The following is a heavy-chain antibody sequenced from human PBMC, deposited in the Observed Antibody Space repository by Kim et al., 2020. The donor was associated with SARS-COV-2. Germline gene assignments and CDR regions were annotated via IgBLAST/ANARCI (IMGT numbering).Heavy chain of an antibody. CDR2: INPNSGAT. J-gene: IGHJ4*02. CDR1: TYTFSDYY. CDR3: AAATHNTGSYTVAL. Sequence: ASVKVSCKASTYTFSDYYIHWVRQDPGQGLHWMGWINPNSGATNFAQNFQGRVTMTRDTSISTVYMELRGLTSDDTALYFCAAATHNTGSYTVALWGQGTPVTVSS. V-gene: IGHV1-2*02. D-gene: IGHD6-19*01.